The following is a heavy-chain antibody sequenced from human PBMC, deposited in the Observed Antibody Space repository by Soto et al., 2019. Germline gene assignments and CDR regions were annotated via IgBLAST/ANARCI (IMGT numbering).Heavy chain of an antibody. V-gene: IGHV2-26*01. CDR1: GFSLSNARMG. D-gene: IGHD1-7*01. Sequence: SGPTLVNPTETLTLTCTVSGFSLSNARMGVSWIRQPPGKALEWLAHIFSNDEKSYSTSLKSRLTISKDTSKSQVVLTMTNMDPVDTATYYCARYTMELRQPEYYYGMDVWGQGTTVTVSS. CDR2: IFSNDEK. J-gene: IGHJ6*02. CDR3: ARYTMELRQPEYYYGMDV.